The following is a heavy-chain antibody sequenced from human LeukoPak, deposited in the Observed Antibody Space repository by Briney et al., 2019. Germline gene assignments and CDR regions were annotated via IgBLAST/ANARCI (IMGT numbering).Heavy chain of an antibody. D-gene: IGHD6-6*01. CDR3: AKWKYSNSGIDDY. CDR1: GFTFSSYA. CDR2: ISGSGDNT. J-gene: IGHJ4*02. Sequence: GGSLRLSRAASGFTFSSYAMSWVRQVPGKGLEWVSVISGSGDNTYYADCVKGRFTISRDNSKNMLYLQMNSLRAEDTAVYYCAKWKYSNSGIDDYWGQGTLVTVSS. V-gene: IGHV3-23*01.